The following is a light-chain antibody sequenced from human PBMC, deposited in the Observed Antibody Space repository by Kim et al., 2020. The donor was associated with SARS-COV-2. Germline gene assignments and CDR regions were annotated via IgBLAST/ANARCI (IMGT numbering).Light chain of an antibody. CDR2: GAS. CDR1: RDISNY. J-gene: IGKJ2*01. Sequence: DIQLTQSPSSLSASVGDRVTITCQASRDISNYLNWYQQKPGKAPNLLIYGASNLETGVPSRFSGSGSGTDFTFTISSLQPEDIATYYCQQYDNIPYTCGQENKLEI. CDR3: QQYDNIPYT. V-gene: IGKV1-33*01.